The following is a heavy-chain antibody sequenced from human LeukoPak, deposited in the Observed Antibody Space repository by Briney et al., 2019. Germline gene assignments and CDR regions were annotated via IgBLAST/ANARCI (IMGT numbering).Heavy chain of an antibody. CDR1: GFTFSSYG. CDR2: IRYDGNSE. J-gene: IGHJ4*02. CDR3: ARDAPVKVRGVIKVALFDN. Sequence: GGSLILSCAASGFTFSSYGIHWVRQAPGKGLEWVAFIRYDGNSEYYADSVKGRFTISRDNYMNTLFLQMNSLRAEDTAVYYCARDAPVKVRGVIKVALFDNWGQGTLVTVSS. V-gene: IGHV3-30*02. D-gene: IGHD3-10*01.